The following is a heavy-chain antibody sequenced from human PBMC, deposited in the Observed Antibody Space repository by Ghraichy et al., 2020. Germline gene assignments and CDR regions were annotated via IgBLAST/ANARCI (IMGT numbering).Heavy chain of an antibody. CDR3: ARGALSQNPFQH. Sequence: SQTLSLTCTVSVGSVSSGSYYWGWIRQPPGKGLEWIGYIYYSGSTNYNPSLKSRVTISVDTSKNQFSLKLSSVTAADTAVYYCARGALSQNPFQHWGQGTPVTVSS. D-gene: IGHD3-9*01. CDR1: VGSVSSGSYY. CDR2: IYYSGST. V-gene: IGHV4-61*01. J-gene: IGHJ1*01.